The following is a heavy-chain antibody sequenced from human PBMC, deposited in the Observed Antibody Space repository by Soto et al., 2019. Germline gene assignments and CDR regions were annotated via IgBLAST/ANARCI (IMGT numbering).Heavy chain of an antibody. CDR3: ARDVDSSSWYPWEYFQH. V-gene: IGHV1-69*13. J-gene: IGHJ1*01. D-gene: IGHD6-13*01. CDR2: IIPIFGTA. CDR1: GGTFSSYA. Sequence: SVKVSCKASGGTFSSYAISWVRQAPGQRLEWMGGIIPIFGTANYAQKFQGRVTITADESTSTAYMELSSLRSEDTAVYYCARDVDSSSWYPWEYFQHWGQGTLVTVS.